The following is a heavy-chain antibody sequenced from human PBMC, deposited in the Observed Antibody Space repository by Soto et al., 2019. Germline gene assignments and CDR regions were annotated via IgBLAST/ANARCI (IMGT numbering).Heavy chain of an antibody. V-gene: IGHV1-46*01. CDR1: GYTFTHYY. J-gene: IGHJ4*02. CDR3: ERVLAAGDH. CDR2: INPASGST. Sequence: QVQLVQSGAEVKKPGASVKVSCRTSGYTFTHYYIHWVRQAPGQGLEWLGIINPASGSTNYAQDFQGRVTLTMDTSTTTVYMELSGLRAEDTAIFYCERVLAAGDHWGQGTLVTVSS. D-gene: IGHD6-13*01.